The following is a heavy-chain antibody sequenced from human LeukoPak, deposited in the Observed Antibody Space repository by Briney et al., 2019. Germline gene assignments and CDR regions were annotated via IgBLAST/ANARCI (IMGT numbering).Heavy chain of an antibody. Sequence: SETLSLTCTVSGGSISSYYWSWIRQPPGKGPEWIGYIYYSGSTNYNPSLKSRVTISVDTSKNQFSLKLSSVTAADTAVYYCARKLFAFDIWGQGTMVTVSS. V-gene: IGHV4-59*01. CDR2: IYYSGST. CDR3: ARKLFAFDI. D-gene: IGHD6-6*01. J-gene: IGHJ3*02. CDR1: GGSISSYY.